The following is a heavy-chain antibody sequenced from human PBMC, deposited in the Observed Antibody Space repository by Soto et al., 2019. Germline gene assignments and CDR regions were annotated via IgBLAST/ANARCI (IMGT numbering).Heavy chain of an antibody. Sequence: SETLSLTCTVSGGSISSSSYYWGWIRQPPGKGLEWIGSIYYSGSTYYNPSLKSRVTISVDTSKNQFSLKLSSVTAADTAVYYCASMGGYCSGGSCYPAPFDYWGQGTLVTFSS. V-gene: IGHV4-39*01. D-gene: IGHD2-15*01. CDR1: GGSISSSSYY. CDR3: ASMGGYCSGGSCYPAPFDY. J-gene: IGHJ4*02. CDR2: IYYSGST.